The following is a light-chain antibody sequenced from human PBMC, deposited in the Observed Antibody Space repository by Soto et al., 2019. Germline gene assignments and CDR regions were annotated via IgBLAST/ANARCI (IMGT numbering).Light chain of an antibody. CDR3: CSYGGSVI. V-gene: IGLV2-11*01. CDR1: SRDFGADNH. J-gene: IGLJ7*01. Sequence: QSVLTQPRSVSGSPGQSVTISCSGPSRDFGADNHVALYQQYPDKAPEVMIYDVSQRPSGVPARFSGSKSGNTASLTISGLQAEDEADYYCCSYGGSVIFGGGTQLTVL. CDR2: DVS.